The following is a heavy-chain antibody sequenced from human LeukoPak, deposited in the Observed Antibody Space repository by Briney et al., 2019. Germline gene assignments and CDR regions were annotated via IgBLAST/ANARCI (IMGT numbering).Heavy chain of an antibody. Sequence: GGSLRLSCAASGFTFSVYTIHWVRQAPGKGLEWVAVMSSDGSNKHYADSVKGRFTISRDNSRNTMYLQMNSLRAEDTAVYYCARALSSGWSHAFDIWGQGTMVTVSS. CDR1: GFTFSVYT. CDR2: MSSDGSNK. V-gene: IGHV3-30-3*01. D-gene: IGHD6-19*01. J-gene: IGHJ3*02. CDR3: ARALSSGWSHAFDI.